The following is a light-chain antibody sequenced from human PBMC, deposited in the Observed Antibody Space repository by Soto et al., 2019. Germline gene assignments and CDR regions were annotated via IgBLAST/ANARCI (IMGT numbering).Light chain of an antibody. Sequence: DIQITQSPSSVSASVGDRVTISCRASQRSGGWLAWFQHKPGQAPRALIYVGTLFQSGVPSRFRGSDSGAEFTLTISSLQSEDFAAYFCQLATSFPPVRAFGAGTKVEIK. V-gene: IGKV1-12*01. CDR2: VGT. CDR1: QRSGGW. CDR3: QLATSFPPVRA. J-gene: IGKJ4*01.